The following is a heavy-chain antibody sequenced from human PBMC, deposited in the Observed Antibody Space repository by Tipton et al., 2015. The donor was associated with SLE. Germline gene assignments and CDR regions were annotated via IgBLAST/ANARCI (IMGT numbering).Heavy chain of an antibody. Sequence: LRLSCAASGFTFSSYAMSWVRQAPGKGLEWVGYIYHTGSTYYNPSLKCRVPISVDRSKNQFSLKLSSLTAADTAVYFCARSRDGYNADAFDIWGQGTMVTVSS. V-gene: IGHV4-30-2*01. CDR1: GFTFSSYA. J-gene: IGHJ3*02. CDR3: ARSRDGYNADAFDI. CDR2: IYHTGST. D-gene: IGHD5-24*01.